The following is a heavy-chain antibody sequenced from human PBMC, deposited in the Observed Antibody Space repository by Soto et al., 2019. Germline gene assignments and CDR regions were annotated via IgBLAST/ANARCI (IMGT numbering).Heavy chain of an antibody. CDR1: GYTFTSYD. CDR3: ARARRGFYDFWSGYYTEQETYNWFDP. D-gene: IGHD3-3*01. Sequence: ASVKVSCKASGYTFTSYDISWVRQATGQGLEWMGWMNPNSGNTGYAQKFQGRVTMTRNTSISTAYMELSSLRSEDTAVYYCARARRGFYDFWSGYYTEQETYNWFDPWGQGTLVTVSS. V-gene: IGHV1-8*01. CDR2: MNPNSGNT. J-gene: IGHJ5*02.